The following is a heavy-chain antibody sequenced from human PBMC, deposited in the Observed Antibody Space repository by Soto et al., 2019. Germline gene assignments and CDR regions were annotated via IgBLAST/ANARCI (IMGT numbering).Heavy chain of an antibody. Sequence: PSETLSLTCTVSGGSFSSGDYYCSWVRQPPGKGLEWIGYIYYTGSTFNNPSLKSRVSISIDTSKTQFSLKLSSVTAADTAVYYCARLHFGDEPLYYFYGMDVWGQGTTVTVSS. CDR3: ARLHFGDEPLYYFYGMDV. CDR2: IYYTGST. D-gene: IGHD4-17*01. CDR1: GGSFSSGDYY. J-gene: IGHJ6*02. V-gene: IGHV4-30-4*01.